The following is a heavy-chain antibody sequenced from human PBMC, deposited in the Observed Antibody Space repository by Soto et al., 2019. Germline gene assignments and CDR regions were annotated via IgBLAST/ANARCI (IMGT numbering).Heavy chain of an antibody. J-gene: IGHJ5*02. CDR1: GYTFTSYD. V-gene: IGHV1-8*01. Sequence: QVQLVQSGAEVKKPGASVKVSCKASGYTFTSYDINWVRQATGQGLEWMGWMNPNSGNTGYAQKFQGRVTMTRNTSIITAYMELSSLRYEDTAVYYCARSLWQLAPSLTSWGQGTLVTVSS. CDR2: MNPNSGNT. D-gene: IGHD6-13*01. CDR3: ARSLWQLAPSLTS.